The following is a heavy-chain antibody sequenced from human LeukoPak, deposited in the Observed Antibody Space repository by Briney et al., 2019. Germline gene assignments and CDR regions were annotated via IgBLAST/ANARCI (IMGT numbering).Heavy chain of an antibody. CDR2: ISGNGAYM. CDR3: ARSANDDDSTAQPH. CDR1: GFTFNSYT. D-gene: IGHD3-22*01. Sequence: GGTLTLSCAVSGFTFNSYTMSWVRQAPGKGLEWVSYISGNGAYMEYAESVNGPFTISRDNAKNSLYLQMNGLSAEDTAVYYCARSANDDDSTAQPHWGQGTLVTVSS. V-gene: IGHV3-21*01. J-gene: IGHJ4*02.